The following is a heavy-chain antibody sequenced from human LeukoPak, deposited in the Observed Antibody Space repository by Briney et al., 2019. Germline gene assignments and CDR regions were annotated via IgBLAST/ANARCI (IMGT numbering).Heavy chain of an antibody. CDR2: IRYDGSNK. J-gene: IGHJ4*02. Sequence: GGSLRLSCAASGSTFSSYGMHWVRQAPGKGLEWVAFIRYDGSNKYYADSVKGRFTISRDNSKNTLYLQMNSLRAEDTAVYYCAKGCCYGSGSSIYWGQGTLVTVSS. D-gene: IGHD3-10*01. CDR1: GSTFSSYG. CDR3: AKGCCYGSGSSIY. V-gene: IGHV3-30*02.